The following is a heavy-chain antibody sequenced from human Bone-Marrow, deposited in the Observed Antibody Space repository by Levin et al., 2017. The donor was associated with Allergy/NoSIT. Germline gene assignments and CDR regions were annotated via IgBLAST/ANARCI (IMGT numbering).Heavy chain of an antibody. CDR1: GFTFSTYA. Sequence: PGGSLRLSCAASGFTFSTYAMTWVRQTSGKGLEWLSYISGTGDTTYYAESVKGRFTISRDNSNNTLYLQLTSLRPEDTAVYYCAKPGTIWPIEYWGQGTLVAVSS. D-gene: IGHD3-10*01. CDR2: ISGTGDTT. CDR3: AKPGTIWPIEY. J-gene: IGHJ4*02. V-gene: IGHV3-23*01.